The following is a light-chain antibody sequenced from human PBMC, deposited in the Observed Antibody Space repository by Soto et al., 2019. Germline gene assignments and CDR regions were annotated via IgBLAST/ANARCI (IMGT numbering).Light chain of an antibody. J-gene: IGKJ1*01. Sequence: EIVLTQSPATLSVWPGDRXTGXKKPSESVTSSLAWYQQKPGQPPRLLIYAASTRATDVPARFSGGGSETEFTLTISSLQSEDFAVYFCQQYNIWPLWTFGQGTKVDIK. CDR3: QQYNIWPLWT. CDR1: ESVTSS. V-gene: IGKV3-15*01. CDR2: AAS.